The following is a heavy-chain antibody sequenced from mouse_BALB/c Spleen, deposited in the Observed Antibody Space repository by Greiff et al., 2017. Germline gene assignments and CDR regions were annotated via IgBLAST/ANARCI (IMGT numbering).Heavy chain of an antibody. Sequence: LQESGPELVRPGVSVKISCKGSGYTFTDYAMHWVKQSHAKSLEWIGVISTYYGNTNYNQKFKGKATMTVDKSSSTAYMELARLTSEDSAIYYCARGDYGDAMDYWGQGTSVTVSS. D-gene: IGHD1-2*01. CDR2: ISTYYGNT. CDR3: ARGDYGDAMDY. CDR1: GYTFTDYA. V-gene: IGHV1-67*01. J-gene: IGHJ4*01.